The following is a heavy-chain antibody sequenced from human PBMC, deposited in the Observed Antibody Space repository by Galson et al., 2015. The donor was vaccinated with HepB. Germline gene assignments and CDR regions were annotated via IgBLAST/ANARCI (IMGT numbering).Heavy chain of an antibody. D-gene: IGHD3-3*01. CDR2: ISSSSSYI. CDR3: ARELFAGVVPHGLDY. CDR1: GFTFSSYS. V-gene: IGHV3-21*01. Sequence: SLRLSCAASGFTFSSYSMNWVRQAPGKGLEWVSSISSSSSYIYYADSVKGRFTISRDNAKNSLYLQMNSLRAEDTAVYYCARELFAGVVPHGLDYWGQGTLVTVSS. J-gene: IGHJ4*02.